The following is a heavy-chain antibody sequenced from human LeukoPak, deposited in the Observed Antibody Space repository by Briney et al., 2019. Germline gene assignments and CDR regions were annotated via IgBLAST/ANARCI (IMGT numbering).Heavy chain of an antibody. D-gene: IGHD1-26*01. V-gene: IGHV1-18*01. CDR2: ISAYNGNT. CDR3: SRDSGSQRNWFDR. Sequence: GASVKVSCKASGYTFTSYGISWVRQAPGQGLEWMGWISAYNGNTNYAQKLQGRVTITTDTSTSTAYMDLRTLRSDDTAASYCSRDSGSQRNWFDRWGQGTLVTVSS. CDR1: GYTFTSYG. J-gene: IGHJ5*02.